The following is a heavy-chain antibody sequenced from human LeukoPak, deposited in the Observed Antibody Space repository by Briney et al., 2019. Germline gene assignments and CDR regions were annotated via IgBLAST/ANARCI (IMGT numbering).Heavy chain of an antibody. CDR1: GFTFSSFP. J-gene: IGHJ4*02. V-gene: IGHV3-30*04. CDR2: LSSVDNTQ. CDR3: VRGIDY. Sequence: GSSLRLACAASGFTFSSFPLHWVRRAPGKGLEWVAVLSSVDNTQYYADSVKGRFTISRDNSKNTLYLQMNSLRAEDTAVYYCVRGIDYWGQGTLVTVSS.